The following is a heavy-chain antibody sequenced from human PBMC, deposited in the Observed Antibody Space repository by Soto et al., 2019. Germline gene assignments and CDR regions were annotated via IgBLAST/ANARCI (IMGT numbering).Heavy chain of an antibody. CDR2: IIPILGIA. V-gene: IGHV1-69*04. D-gene: IGHD3-22*01. CDR3: AREGADSSGSGAFDI. J-gene: IGHJ3*02. CDR1: GYTFTGYY. Sequence: SVKVSCKASGYTFTGYYMHWVRQAPGQGLEWMGRIIPILGIANYAQRFQGRVTITADKSTSTAYMELSSLRSEDTAVYYCAREGADSSGSGAFDIWGQGSMVTVSS.